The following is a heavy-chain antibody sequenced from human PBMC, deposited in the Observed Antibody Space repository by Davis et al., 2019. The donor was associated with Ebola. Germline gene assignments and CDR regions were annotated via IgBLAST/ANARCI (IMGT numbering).Heavy chain of an antibody. D-gene: IGHD3-22*01. J-gene: IGHJ4*02. V-gene: IGHV4-61*01. CDR1: GGSVSSGSYY. CDR2: IYYSGST. CDR3: ARGGTYYYDSSGYYILNYFDY. Sequence: MPSETLSLTCTVSGGSVSSGSYYWSWIRQPPGKGLEWIGYIYYSGSTNYNPSLKSRVTISVDTSKNQFSLKLSSVTAADTAVYYCARGGTYYYDSSGYYILNYFDYWGQGTLVTVSS.